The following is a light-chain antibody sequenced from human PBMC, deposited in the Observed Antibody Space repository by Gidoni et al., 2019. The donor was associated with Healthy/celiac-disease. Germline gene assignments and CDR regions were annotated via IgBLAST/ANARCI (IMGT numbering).Light chain of an antibody. CDR3: QQRSNWPIT. Sequence: EIVLTQFPATLSLSPGERATLACRASQSVSSYLAWYQQKPGQAPRLLIYDASNRATGIPARFSGSGSGTDFTLTISSLEPEDFAVYYCQQRSNWPITFXXXTRLEIK. CDR1: QSVSSY. CDR2: DAS. V-gene: IGKV3-11*01. J-gene: IGKJ5*01.